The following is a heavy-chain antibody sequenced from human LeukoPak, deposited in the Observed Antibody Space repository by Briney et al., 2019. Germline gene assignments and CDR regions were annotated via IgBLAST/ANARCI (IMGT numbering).Heavy chain of an antibody. Sequence: GGSLRLSCAASGFTFSAYYMNWVRQAPGKGLEWVSSISSSSTYIKYADSVKGRFTISRDNAKNSLYLQMNSLRAEDTAVYYCARGNVEGYWGQGTLVTVSS. V-gene: IGHV3-21*01. CDR3: ARGNVEGY. D-gene: IGHD1-1*01. CDR2: ISSSSTYI. CDR1: GFTFSAYY. J-gene: IGHJ4*02.